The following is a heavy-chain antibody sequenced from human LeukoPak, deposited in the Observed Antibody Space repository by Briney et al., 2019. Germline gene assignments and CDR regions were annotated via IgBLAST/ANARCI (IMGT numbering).Heavy chain of an antibody. CDR1: GYTFTGYY. CDR3: ARDQVGAARFDS. CDR2: INPNSGDT. D-gene: IGHD2-15*01. Sequence: GASVKVSCKASGYTFTGYYLHWVRQAPGQGLEWMGWINPNSGDTNYAQKFQGRVTMTRDTSISTAYMELSRLRSDDTAAYYCARDQVGAARFDSWGQGTLVTVSP. J-gene: IGHJ4*02. V-gene: IGHV1-2*02.